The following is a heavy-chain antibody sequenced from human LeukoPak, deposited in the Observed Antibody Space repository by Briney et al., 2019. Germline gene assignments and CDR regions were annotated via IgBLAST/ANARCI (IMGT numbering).Heavy chain of an antibody. CDR2: VATGGTGP. Sequence: GGSLRLSCAASGFTFSGYWIHWVRQAPGKGLVWVSRVATGGTGPSYADSAKGRFTISRDNAKNTLYLQMNSLSAEDTAVYFCARDMGPYGGSPGASWGQGTLVTVSS. CDR3: ARDMGPYGGSPGAS. V-gene: IGHV3-74*01. CDR1: GFTFSGYW. J-gene: IGHJ5*02. D-gene: IGHD4-23*01.